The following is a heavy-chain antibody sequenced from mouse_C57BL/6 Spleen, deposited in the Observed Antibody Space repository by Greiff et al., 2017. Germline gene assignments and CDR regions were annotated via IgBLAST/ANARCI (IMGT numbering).Heavy chain of an antibody. J-gene: IGHJ2*01. Sequence: QVQLKQPGAELVKPGASVKMSCKASGYTFTSYWITWVKQRPGQGLGWIGDIYPGSGSTNYNEKFKSKATLTVYTSSSTAYMQRSSLTSEDSAVYYCARRELRYFDYWGQGTTLTVSS. D-gene: IGHD1-1*01. CDR3: ARRELRYFDY. CDR2: IYPGSGST. V-gene: IGHV1-55*01. CDR1: GYTFTSYW.